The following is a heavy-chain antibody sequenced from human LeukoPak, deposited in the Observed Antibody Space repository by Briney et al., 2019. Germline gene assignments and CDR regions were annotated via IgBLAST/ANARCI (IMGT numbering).Heavy chain of an antibody. CDR1: GGSISSGRYS. CDR2: IYTSGST. D-gene: IGHD6-25*01. Sequence: PSETLSLTCTVSGGSISSGRYSWSWIRQPAGKGLEWIGRIYTSGSTNYNPSLKSRVTISVDTSKNQFSLQLSSVTAADTAVYYCARAPQRSLDAFDIWGQGTMVTVSS. CDR3: ARAPQRSLDAFDI. J-gene: IGHJ3*02. V-gene: IGHV4-61*02.